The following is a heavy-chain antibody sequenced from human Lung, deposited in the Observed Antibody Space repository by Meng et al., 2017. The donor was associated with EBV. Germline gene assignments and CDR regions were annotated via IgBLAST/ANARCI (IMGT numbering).Heavy chain of an antibody. Sequence: VQSRAQGTQPGASSGSFSLSLADTCGSDASRNWRHWAGQPPGKGREWIAYICYSGSTYKNPSLNSLVTDSAATSTNKLSLSLRSVASADSAVSNCVRARNGVQDWFASWGQGTLVTVSS. CDR2: ICYSGST. J-gene: IGHJ5*01. V-gene: IGHV4-4*02. CDR3: VRARNGVQDWFAS. D-gene: IGHD1-1*01. CDR1: CGSDASRNW.